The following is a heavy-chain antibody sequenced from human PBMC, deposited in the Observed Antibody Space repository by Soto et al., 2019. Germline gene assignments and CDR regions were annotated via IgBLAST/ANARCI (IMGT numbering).Heavy chain of an antibody. Sequence: EVQLVESGGGLVQPGGSLRLSCEASGFAFSTFWMHWVRQAPGKGLVWVSRINSDGSSTYYADSVKGRVTISRDNAKNTLYMQLNSLRPEDTAVYYCARDFEYWGQGTLVPVSS. CDR1: GFAFSTFW. CDR2: INSDGSST. J-gene: IGHJ4*02. CDR3: ARDFEY. V-gene: IGHV3-74*01.